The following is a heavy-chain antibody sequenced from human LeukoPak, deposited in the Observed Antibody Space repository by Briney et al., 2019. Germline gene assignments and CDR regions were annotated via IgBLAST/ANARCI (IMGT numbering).Heavy chain of an antibody. V-gene: IGHV1-24*01. CDR2: FDPEDGET. Sequence: GASVTVSCKVSGYTLTELSMHWVRQAPGKGLEWMGGFDPEDGETVYAQKFQGRVTMTEDTSTDTAYMELSSLRSEDTAVYYCARDPPQWELPQRTEYFQHWGQGTLVTVSS. CDR1: GYTLTELS. D-gene: IGHD1-26*01. CDR3: ARDPPQWELPQRTEYFQH. J-gene: IGHJ1*01.